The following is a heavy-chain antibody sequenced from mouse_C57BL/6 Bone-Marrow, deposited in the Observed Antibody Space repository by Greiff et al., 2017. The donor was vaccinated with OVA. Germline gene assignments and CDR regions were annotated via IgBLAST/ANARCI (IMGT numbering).Heavy chain of an antibody. CDR2: IWRGGST. D-gene: IGHD2-5*01. J-gene: IGHJ4*01. V-gene: IGHV2-5*01. CDR3: AKKGYSNYDAMDY. CDR1: GFSLTSYG. Sequence: QVQLKESGPGLVQPSQSLSITCTVSGFSLTSYGVHWVRQSPGKGLEWLGVIWRGGSTDYNAAFMSRLSITKDNSKSQVFFKMNSLQADDTAIYYCAKKGYSNYDAMDYWGQGTSVTVSS.